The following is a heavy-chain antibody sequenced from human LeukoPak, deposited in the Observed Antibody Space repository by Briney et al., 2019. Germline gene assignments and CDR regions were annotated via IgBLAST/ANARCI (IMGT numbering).Heavy chain of an antibody. D-gene: IGHD2-21*01. CDR2: IESDGSST. V-gene: IGHV3-74*01. CDR1: GFTFSNYG. Sequence: GGSLRLSCAASGFTFSNYGMHWVRQAPGKGLEWVSRIESDGSSTRDADSVKGRFTIPRDNAENTLYLQMNSLRAEDTAVYYCARSLSGIPDYWGQGTLVTVSS. J-gene: IGHJ4*02. CDR3: ARSLSGIPDY.